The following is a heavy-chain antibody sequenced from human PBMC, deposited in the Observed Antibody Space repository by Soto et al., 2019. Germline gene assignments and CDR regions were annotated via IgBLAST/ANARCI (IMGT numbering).Heavy chain of an antibody. CDR1: GYTFTSND. CDR3: ARGAAFHI. CDR2: MNPKSGNT. J-gene: IGHJ3*02. Sequence: QVQLVQSGAEVKKPGASVKVSCKASGYTFTSNDINWVRQATGQGLEWMGWMNPKSGNTGNAQKFQGRVTMTSNTSKSTAYIHLTSLRSEDTAVYYCARGAAFHIGGQGTMVAFSS. V-gene: IGHV1-8*01.